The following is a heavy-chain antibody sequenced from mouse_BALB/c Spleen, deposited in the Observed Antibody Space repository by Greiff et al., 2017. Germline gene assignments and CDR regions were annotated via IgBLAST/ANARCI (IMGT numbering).Heavy chain of an antibody. CDR3: ARSGNAWYFDV. CDR2: ISSGSSTI. D-gene: IGHD2-1*01. V-gene: IGHV5-17*02. CDR1: GFTFSSFG. Sequence: EVHLVESGGGLVQPGGSRKLSCAASGFTFSSFGMHWVRQAPEKGLEWVAYISSGSSTIYYADTVKGRFTISRDNPKNTLFLQMTSLRSEDTAMYYCARSGNAWYFDVWGAGTTVTVSS. J-gene: IGHJ1*01.